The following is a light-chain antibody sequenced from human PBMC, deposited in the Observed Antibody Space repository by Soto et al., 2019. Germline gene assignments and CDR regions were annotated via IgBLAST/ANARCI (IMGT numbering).Light chain of an antibody. V-gene: IGKV3-15*01. CDR2: GAS. Sequence: EIVMTQSPATLSVSPGGRATLSCRASQSISDTLAWYQQKPGQAPRLLIYGASTRAPGFPARFSGSGSGTDFTLSISRLEPEDFAVYYCQYYDESLWTFGQGTKVDI. CDR3: QYYDESLWT. CDR1: QSISDT. J-gene: IGKJ1*01.